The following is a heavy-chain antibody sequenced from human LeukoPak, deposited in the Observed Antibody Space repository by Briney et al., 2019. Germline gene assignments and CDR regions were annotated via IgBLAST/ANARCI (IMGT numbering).Heavy chain of an antibody. J-gene: IGHJ5*02. D-gene: IGHD6-13*01. Sequence: GESLKISCKGSGYSFTSYWIGWVRQLPGKGLEWMGIIYPGDSDTRYSPSFQGQVTISADKSISTAYLQWSSLKASDTAMYYCARHRYSSSWSVDPWGQGTLVTVSS. CDR3: ARHRYSSSWSVDP. CDR1: GYSFTSYW. CDR2: IYPGDSDT. V-gene: IGHV5-51*01.